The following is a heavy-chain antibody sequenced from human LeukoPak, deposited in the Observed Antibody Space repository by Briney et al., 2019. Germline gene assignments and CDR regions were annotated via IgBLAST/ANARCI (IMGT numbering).Heavy chain of an antibody. Sequence: GESLKISCKGSGYSFTSYWIGWVRQMPGKGLEWMGIIYPGDSDTRYSPSFQGQVTISADKSISTAYLQWSSLKASDTAMYYCARQRENYDFWSGYFRPETTKSYYYMDVWGKGTTVTVSS. V-gene: IGHV5-51*01. CDR1: GYSFTSYW. CDR2: IYPGDSDT. D-gene: IGHD3-3*01. J-gene: IGHJ6*03. CDR3: ARQRENYDFWSGYFRPETTKSYYYMDV.